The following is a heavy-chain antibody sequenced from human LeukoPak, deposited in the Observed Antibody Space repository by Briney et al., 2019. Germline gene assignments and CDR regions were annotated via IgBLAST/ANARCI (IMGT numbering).Heavy chain of an antibody. CDR3: ARVRPGYSFYFDY. D-gene: IGHD3-9*01. J-gene: IGHJ4*02. CDR2: IYHSGST. CDR1: GDSVSNYY. Sequence: SETLSLTCTVSGDSVSNYYWRWIRQPPGKGLEWIGYIYHSGSTNYNPSLKNPVTISVDTSKNQFSLKLSSVTAADTAVYYCARVRPGYSFYFDYWGQGTLVTVSS. V-gene: IGHV4-59*02.